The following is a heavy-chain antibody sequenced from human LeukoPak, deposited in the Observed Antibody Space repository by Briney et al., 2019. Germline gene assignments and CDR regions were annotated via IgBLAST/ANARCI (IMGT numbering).Heavy chain of an antibody. J-gene: IGHJ4*02. CDR3: ASLLGACSVPHCPPSPDY. Sequence: GRSLRLSCAASGFTFDDYAMHWVRQGPGKGLEWVSGISWNSGSIGYADSVKGRFTISRDNAKNSLYLQMNSLRAEDTATYYCASLLGACSVPHCPPSPDYWGQGTLVTVSS. V-gene: IGHV3-9*01. D-gene: IGHD2-15*01. CDR1: GFTFDDYA. CDR2: ISWNSGSI.